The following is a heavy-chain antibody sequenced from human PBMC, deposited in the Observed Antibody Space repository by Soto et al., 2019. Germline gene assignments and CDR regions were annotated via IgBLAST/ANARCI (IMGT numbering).Heavy chain of an antibody. D-gene: IGHD5-18*01. CDR1: GFTFSSYG. CDR2: IWYDGSNK. J-gene: IGHJ4*02. CDR3: ARDRRGYSYGYIGNFDY. Sequence: ESGGGVVQPGRSLRLSCAASGFTFSSYGMHWVRQAPGKGLEWVAVIWYDGSNKYYADSVKGRFTISRDNSKNTLYLQMNSLRAEDTAVYYCARDRRGYSYGYIGNFDYWGQGTLVTVSS. V-gene: IGHV3-33*01.